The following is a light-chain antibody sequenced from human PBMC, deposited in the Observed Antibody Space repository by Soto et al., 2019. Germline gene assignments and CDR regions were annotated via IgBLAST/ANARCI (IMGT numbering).Light chain of an antibody. CDR3: QQYNKWPIT. J-gene: IGKJ4*01. CDR2: GAS. CDR1: QSISSN. V-gene: IGKV3-15*01. Sequence: EIVMTQSPGTLSVSPGEGATLSCRASQSISSNLAWFQQKPGQAPRLLIYGASTRATDVPARFSGSGSGTEFTLTISSLQSEDFAVYYCQQYNKWPITFGGGTKVELK.